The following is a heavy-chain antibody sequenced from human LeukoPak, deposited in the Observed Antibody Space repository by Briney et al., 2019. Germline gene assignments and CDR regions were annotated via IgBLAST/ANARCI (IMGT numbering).Heavy chain of an antibody. Sequence: GGSLRLSCAASGFTFDDYGMSWVRQAPGKGLEWVSGINWNGGSTGYADSVKGRFTISRDNAKNSLYLQMNSLRAEDTALYYCAKVWSAHPNYYYMDVWGKGTTVTVSS. D-gene: IGHD3-3*01. CDR1: GFTFDDYG. CDR2: INWNGGST. V-gene: IGHV3-20*04. J-gene: IGHJ6*03. CDR3: AKVWSAHPNYYYMDV.